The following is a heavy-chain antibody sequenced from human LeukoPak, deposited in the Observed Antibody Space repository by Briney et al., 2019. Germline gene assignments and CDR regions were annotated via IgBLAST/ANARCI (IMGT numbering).Heavy chain of an antibody. CDR1: GGTFSSYA. D-gene: IGHD6-19*01. V-gene: IGHV1-69*13. Sequence: SVKVSCKASGGTFSSYAISWVRQAPGQGLEWMGGIIPIFGTANYAQKFQGRVTITADESTSTAYMELSSLRSEDTAVYYCARCPFIAVAGGYYFDYWGQGTLVTVSS. CDR3: ARCPFIAVAGGYYFDY. J-gene: IGHJ4*02. CDR2: IIPIFGTA.